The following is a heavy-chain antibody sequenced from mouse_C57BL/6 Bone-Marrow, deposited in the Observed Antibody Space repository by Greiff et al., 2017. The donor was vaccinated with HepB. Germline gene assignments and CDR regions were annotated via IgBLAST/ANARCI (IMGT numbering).Heavy chain of an antibody. CDR1: GYAFSSYW. CDR3: ARVRPLYYYYYFDY. J-gene: IGHJ2*01. V-gene: IGHV1-80*01. Sequence: QVQLQQSGAELVKPGASVKISCKASGYAFSSYWMNWVKQRPGKGLEWIGQIYPGDGDTNYNGKFKGKATLTAEKSSSTAYMQLSSLTSEDSAVYFCARVRPLYYYYYFDYWGQGTTLTVSS. D-gene: IGHD2-1*01. CDR2: IYPGDGDT.